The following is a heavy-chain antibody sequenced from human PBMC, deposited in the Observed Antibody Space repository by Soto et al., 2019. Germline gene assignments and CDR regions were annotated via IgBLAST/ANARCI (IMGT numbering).Heavy chain of an antibody. CDR1: GFTFCSYE. V-gene: IGHV3-48*03. CDR2: ISSSGSTI. Sequence: VESLRLSCAASGFTFCSYEMNWVRGAPGKGLEWVSYISSSGSTIYYADSGKGRFTISRDNAKNSLYLQMNSLRAEDTAVYYCARIGQLWGNDAFDIWGQGTMVTVSS. CDR3: ARIGQLWGNDAFDI. J-gene: IGHJ3*02. D-gene: IGHD5-18*01.